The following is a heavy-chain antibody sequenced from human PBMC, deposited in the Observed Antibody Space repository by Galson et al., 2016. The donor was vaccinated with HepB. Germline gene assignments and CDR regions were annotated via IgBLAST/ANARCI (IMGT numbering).Heavy chain of an antibody. Sequence: QSGAEVKKPGESLRISCKGSGYSFTSYWITWVRQMPGKGLEWMGIIQSRDSSASYNPSFQGHVTISVDKSFNTGYLQWSSLKASDTAMYYCARSGLLDYPFDYWGQGTLVTVSS. CDR1: GYSFTSYW. J-gene: IGHJ4*02. CDR2: IQSRDSSA. V-gene: IGHV5-10-1*01. CDR3: ARSGLLDYPFDY. D-gene: IGHD4-11*01.